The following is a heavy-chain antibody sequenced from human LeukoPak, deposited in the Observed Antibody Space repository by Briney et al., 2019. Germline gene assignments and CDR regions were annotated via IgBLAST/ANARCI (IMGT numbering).Heavy chain of an antibody. D-gene: IGHD3-9*01. J-gene: IGHJ4*02. CDR3: AKWGDYDVLTGYYVSDY. V-gene: IGHV3-23*01. CDR1: GFTFSNYA. Sequence: GGSLRLSCAASGFTFSNYAMSWVRQAPGKGLEWVSAITGSGSGIYYTDSMKSRFTISRDSSKNTLYLQINSLRAEDTAVYYCAKWGDYDVLTGYYVSDYWGQGTLVTVSS. CDR2: ITGSGSGI.